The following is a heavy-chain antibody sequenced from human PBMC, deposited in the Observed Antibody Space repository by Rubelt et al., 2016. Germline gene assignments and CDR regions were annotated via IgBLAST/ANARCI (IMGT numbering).Heavy chain of an antibody. CDR1: GGSISSGGYY. Sequence: QVQLQELGPGLVKPSQTLSLTCTVSGGSISSGGYYWSWIRQQPGKGLEWVGYTYYSGSTYYNRSLKSRVTISGDTSKNQFSLKLSSVAAAATAVYYCARDSGSGIFDYWGQGTLVTVSS. CDR3: ARDSGSGIFDY. J-gene: IGHJ4*02. CDR2: TYYSGST. V-gene: IGHV4-31*03. D-gene: IGHD3-10*01.